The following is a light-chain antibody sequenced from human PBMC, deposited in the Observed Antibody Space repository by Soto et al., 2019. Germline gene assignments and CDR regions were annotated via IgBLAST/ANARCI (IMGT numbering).Light chain of an antibody. CDR1: LSVLYSSDNF. Sequence: MIQSPCLLPVSLDERATINCMSSLSVLYSSDNFLDWYQQKPGRPPKLLIYWASTRASGVPARFSGSGSGTDFTLTISSLEPEDVAVYYCQQYCSPSWTFGQGTKVDNK. CDR3: QQYCSPSWT. CDR2: WAS. J-gene: IGKJ1*01. V-gene: IGKV4-1*01.